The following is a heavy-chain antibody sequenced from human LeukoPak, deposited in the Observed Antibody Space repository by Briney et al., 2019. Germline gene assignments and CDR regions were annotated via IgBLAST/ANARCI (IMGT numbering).Heavy chain of an antibody. CDR2: INPSGGST. J-gene: IGHJ4*02. V-gene: IGHV1-46*01. CDR3: ARGSYGGEEPDY. Sequence: ASVKVSCKASGGTFSSYAISWVRQAPGQGLEWMGIINPSGGSTSYAQKFQGRVTMTRDTSTSTVYMELSSLRSEDTAVYYCARGSYGGEEPDYWGQGTLVTVSS. CDR1: GGTFSSYA. D-gene: IGHD3-16*01.